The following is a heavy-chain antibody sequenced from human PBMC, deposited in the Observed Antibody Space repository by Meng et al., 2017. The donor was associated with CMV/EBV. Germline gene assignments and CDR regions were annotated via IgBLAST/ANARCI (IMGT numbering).Heavy chain of an antibody. D-gene: IGHD4-23*01. CDR3: ARRSPGDYGGYFDY. V-gene: IGHV5-51*01. CDR1: GYSFTSYW. CDR2: IYPGDSDT. Sequence: KVSCKGSGYSFTSYWIGWVRQMPGKGLEGRGIIYPGDSDTRYSPSFQGQVTISADKSISTAYLQWSSLKASDTAMYYCARRSPGDYGGYFDYWGQGTLVTVSS. J-gene: IGHJ4*02.